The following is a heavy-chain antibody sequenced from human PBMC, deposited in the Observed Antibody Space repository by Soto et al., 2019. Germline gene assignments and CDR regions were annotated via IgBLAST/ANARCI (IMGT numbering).Heavy chain of an antibody. D-gene: IGHD3-22*01. Sequence: EVQLVESGGGLVQPGGSLRLSCAASGFTFSSYEMNWVRQAPGKGLEWVSYISSSGSTIYYADSVKGRFTISRDNAKNSLYLQMNSLRAEDTAVYYCARRYYDSSGYYTYYYFDYWGQGTLVTVSS. CDR2: ISSSGSTI. V-gene: IGHV3-48*03. CDR1: GFTFSSYE. J-gene: IGHJ4*02. CDR3: ARRYYDSSGYYTYYYFDY.